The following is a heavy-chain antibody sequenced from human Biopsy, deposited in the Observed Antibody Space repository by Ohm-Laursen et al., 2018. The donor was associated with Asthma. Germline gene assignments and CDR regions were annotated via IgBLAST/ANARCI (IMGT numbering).Heavy chain of an antibody. V-gene: IGHV3-9*01. CDR1: GFSFDDCA. Sequence: SLRLSCAASGFSFDDCAMNWVRQAPGKGLEWVSSICWNSGNIDYAVSVKGRFTISRDNAKNSLYLQMQSLRPEDTAFYYCAKSADYYDSTDYLDFWGQGTLVTVSS. CDR2: ICWNSGNI. D-gene: IGHD3-22*01. J-gene: IGHJ4*02. CDR3: AKSADYYDSTDYLDF.